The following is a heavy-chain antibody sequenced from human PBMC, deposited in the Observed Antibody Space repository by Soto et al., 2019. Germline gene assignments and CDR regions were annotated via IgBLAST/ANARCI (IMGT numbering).Heavy chain of an antibody. CDR1: GGSISSSSYY. CDR2: IYYSGST. V-gene: IGHV4-39*01. CDR3: ARLDYSNYRGRGYGMDV. J-gene: IGHJ6*02. D-gene: IGHD4-4*01. Sequence: SETLSLTCTVSGGSISSSSYYWGWIRQPPGKGLEWIGSIYYSGSTYYNPSLKSRVTISVDTSKNQFSLKLSSVTAADTAVYYCARLDYSNYRGRGYGMDVWGQGTTVTVSS.